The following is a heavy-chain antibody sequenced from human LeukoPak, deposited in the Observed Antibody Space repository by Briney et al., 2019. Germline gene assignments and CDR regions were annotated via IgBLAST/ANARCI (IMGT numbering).Heavy chain of an antibody. D-gene: IGHD2-2*01. CDR3: ARALPGCDRTNCYGLDY. Sequence: ASVKVSCKASGYTLTSDGMNWARQAPGQGLEWMGWINTNTANPTYAQGFTGRFVFSLDTSVNTAYLQISSLKAEDTAVYYCARALPGCDRTNCYGLDYWGQGTLVTVSS. V-gene: IGHV7-4-1*02. J-gene: IGHJ4*02. CDR2: INTNTANP. CDR1: GYTLTSDG.